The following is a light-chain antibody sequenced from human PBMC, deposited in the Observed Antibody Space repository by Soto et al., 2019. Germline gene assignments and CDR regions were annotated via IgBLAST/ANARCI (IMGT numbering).Light chain of an antibody. CDR2: KAS. Sequence: DIQMTQSPSTLSASIGDRVTITCRARQSIINWLAWYQQKPGKAPKLLIYKASSLESGVPSRFSGSGSGTEFTLTISSLQPDDFATYYCQQYNSYRTFGQGTKVEIK. J-gene: IGKJ1*01. CDR3: QQYNSYRT. CDR1: QSIINW. V-gene: IGKV1-5*03.